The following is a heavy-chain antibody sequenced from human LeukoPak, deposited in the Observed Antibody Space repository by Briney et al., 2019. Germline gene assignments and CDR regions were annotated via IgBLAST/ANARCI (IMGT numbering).Heavy chain of an antibody. CDR2: ISGDSAYI. V-gene: IGHV3-21*01. CDR1: GFTFSPYS. D-gene: IGHD3-3*02. CDR3: AKDRETVRHFRNYYYMDV. J-gene: IGHJ6*03. Sequence: PGGSLRLSCAASGFTFSPYSMNWVRQAPGKGLEWVSSISGDSAYIYYADSVKGRFTISRDNSKNTLYLQMNSLRAEDTAVYYCAKDRETVRHFRNYYYMDVWGKGTTVTISS.